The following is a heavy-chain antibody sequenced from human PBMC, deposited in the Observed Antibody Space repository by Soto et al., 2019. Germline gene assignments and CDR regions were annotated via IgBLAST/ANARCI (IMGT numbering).Heavy chain of an antibody. V-gene: IGHV4-4*02. D-gene: IGHD1-26*01. J-gene: IGHJ4*02. Sequence: SETLSLTCAVSGGSISSSNWWTWVRQTPEKGLEWIGEIFHSGNTNYNPSLKSRVAISVDKSNSRFSLKLSSVTAADTAVYYCEGGPGRYSTSYYFDFWGQGPLVTVYS. CDR2: IFHSGNT. CDR3: EGGPGRYSTSYYFDF. CDR1: GGSISSSNW.